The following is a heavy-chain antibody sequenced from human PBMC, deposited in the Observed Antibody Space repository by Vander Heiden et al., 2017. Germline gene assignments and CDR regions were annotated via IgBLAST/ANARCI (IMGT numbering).Heavy chain of an antibody. CDR1: GYSFKDCA. D-gene: IGHD5-18*01. J-gene: IGHJ5*02. CDR2: IKGDSGNT. V-gene: IGHV1-3*01. Sequence: QVQLVQSGAEVKEPGASVTVSCKTSGYSFKDCAMHWVRQAPGQRPEWMGWIKGDSGNTKYSQNFQGRVTITRDTSASTVYMELSSLTSEDTAVYYCTRDGAYRFGYELDHWGQGTLVIVAS. CDR3: TRDGAYRFGYELDH.